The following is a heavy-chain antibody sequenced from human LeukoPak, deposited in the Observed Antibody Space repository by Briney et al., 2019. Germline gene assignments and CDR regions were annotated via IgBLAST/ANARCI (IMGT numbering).Heavy chain of an antibody. V-gene: IGHV3-74*01. CDR3: ARASRDGYHCGY. D-gene: IGHD5-24*01. Sequence: GGSLRLSCAASGFTFSSYWMHWVRQAPGKGLVWVSRINSDGSSTSYADSVKGRFTISRDNAKNTLYLQMNSLRAEDTAVYYCARASRDGYHCGYWGQGTLVTVSS. CDR1: GFTFSSYW. CDR2: INSDGSST. J-gene: IGHJ4*02.